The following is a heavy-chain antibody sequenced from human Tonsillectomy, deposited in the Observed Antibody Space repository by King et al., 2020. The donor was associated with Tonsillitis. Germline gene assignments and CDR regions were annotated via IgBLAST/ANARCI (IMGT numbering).Heavy chain of an antibody. V-gene: IGHV1-18*04. D-gene: IGHD6-19*01. CDR1: GYTFTSYG. Sequence: QLVQSGAEVKKPGASVKVSCKASGYTFTSYGISWVRQAPGQGLEWMGWISAYNGNTNYAQKFQGRVTMTTDTSTTTAYMELRSLRSDDTAVYYWAREGWYGDYYYGMDVWAQGTTVTVSS. CDR3: AREGWYGDYYYGMDV. J-gene: IGHJ6*02. CDR2: ISAYNGNT.